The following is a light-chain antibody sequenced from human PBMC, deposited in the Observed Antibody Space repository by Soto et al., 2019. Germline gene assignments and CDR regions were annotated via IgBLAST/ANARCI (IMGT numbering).Light chain of an antibody. J-gene: IGKJ2*01. CDR3: QQYDSYPYT. CDR2: GAS. Sequence: DIQMTQSPSTLSASVGDRVTITCRASHNIGSWLAWYQQKPGKAPNLLIYGASSLASGVPSRFSGSGFGTEFTLTISSLQPDDFATYHCQQYDSYPYTFGQGTKVYIK. V-gene: IGKV1-5*01. CDR1: HNIGSW.